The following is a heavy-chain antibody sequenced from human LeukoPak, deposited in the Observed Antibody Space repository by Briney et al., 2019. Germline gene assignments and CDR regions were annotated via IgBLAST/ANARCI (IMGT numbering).Heavy chain of an antibody. V-gene: IGHV3-11*04. J-gene: IGHJ1*01. D-gene: IGHD3-16*01. CDR1: GFNFSDYY. CDR2: ISGSGSTK. CDR3: ARENPDYDNSWD. Sequence: GGSLRVSCAASGFNFSDYYMSWMRQAPGKGPEWISYISGSGSTKYYSDSVRGRFTISRDNAKNSLYLEIDRLKVDDTAVYYCARENPDYDNSWDWGQGTLVTVSS.